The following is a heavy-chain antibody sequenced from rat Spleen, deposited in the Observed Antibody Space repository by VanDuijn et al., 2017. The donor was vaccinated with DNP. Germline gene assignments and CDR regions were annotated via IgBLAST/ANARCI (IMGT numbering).Heavy chain of an antibody. D-gene: IGHD4-2*01. CDR2: ISSSGSES. V-gene: IGHV5S23*01. J-gene: IGHJ2*01. Sequence: EVQLVESGGGLVQPGRSLKLSCAASGFTFSNTDMAWVRQAPTRGLEWVASISSSGSESYYRDSVKGRFTISRDNAKSTLYVQMDSLRSEDTATYYCATHDWDYWGQGVMVTVSS. CDR3: ATHDWDY. CDR1: GFTFSNTD.